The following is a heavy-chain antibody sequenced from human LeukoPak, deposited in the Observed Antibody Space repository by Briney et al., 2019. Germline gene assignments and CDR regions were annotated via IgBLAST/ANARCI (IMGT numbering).Heavy chain of an antibody. J-gene: IGHJ5*02. V-gene: IGHV3-11*04. CDR2: ISSRGSTT. CDR1: GFTFSDYD. Sequence: GGSLRLSCAASGFTFSDYDMSWIRQAPGKGLEWISYISSRGSTTYYTDSVKGRFTISRDNAENSLYLQMNSLRAEDTAVYYCARVAEAGPYNWFDPWGQGTLVTVSS. CDR3: ARVAEAGPYNWFDP. D-gene: IGHD6-19*01.